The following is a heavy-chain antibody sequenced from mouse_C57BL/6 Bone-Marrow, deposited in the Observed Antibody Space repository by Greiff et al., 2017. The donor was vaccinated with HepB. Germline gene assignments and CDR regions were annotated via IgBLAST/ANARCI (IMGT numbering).Heavy chain of an antibody. J-gene: IGHJ2*01. Sequence: EVKLMESGGGLVQPGGSLKLSCAASGIDFSSYWMSWVRRAPGKGLEWIGEINPDSSTINYAPSLKDKFIISRDKAKNTLYLQMSKVRSEDTALYYCARGWLLLDYWGQGTTLTVSS. CDR3: ARGWLLLDY. D-gene: IGHD2-3*01. V-gene: IGHV4-1*01. CDR1: GIDFSSYW. CDR2: INPDSSTI.